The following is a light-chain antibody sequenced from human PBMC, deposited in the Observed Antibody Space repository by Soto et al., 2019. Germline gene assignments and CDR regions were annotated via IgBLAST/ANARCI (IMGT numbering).Light chain of an antibody. CDR2: DVS. V-gene: IGLV2-11*01. Sequence: QSALTQPRSVSGSPGQSVTISCTGSSSDVGYYKYVSWYQQHPGKAPKVMIYDVSKRPSGVPDRFSGSQSGNTASLTISGLQAEDEADYYCCSYAGSYTFVFGGGTKLTVL. CDR3: CSYAGSYTFV. J-gene: IGLJ2*01. CDR1: SSDVGYYKY.